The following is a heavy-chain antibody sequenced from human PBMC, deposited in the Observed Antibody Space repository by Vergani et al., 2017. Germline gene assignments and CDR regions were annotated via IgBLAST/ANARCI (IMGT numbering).Heavy chain of an antibody. V-gene: IGHV4-39*01. J-gene: IGHJ4*02. Sequence: QLQLQQSGPGLVKPSETLFLTCTVSADSISSGSYYWGWIRQPPGKSLEWIGSIYYSGLTYYNPPLKSRVAISVDTSKNQFSLKVTSVTAADTAVYFCARQRPGSGGSPGDFDDWGQGSLVTVSS. D-gene: IGHD6-19*01. CDR2: IYYSGLT. CDR3: ARQRPGSGGSPGDFDD. CDR1: ADSISSGSYY.